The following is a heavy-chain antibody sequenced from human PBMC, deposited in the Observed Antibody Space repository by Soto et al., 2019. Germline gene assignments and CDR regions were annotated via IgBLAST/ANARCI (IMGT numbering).Heavy chain of an antibody. CDR3: ASPYSSSWYYDY. V-gene: IGHV4-39*01. D-gene: IGHD6-13*01. CDR1: GGSISSSSYY. CDR2: IYYSGST. J-gene: IGHJ4*02. Sequence: QLQLQESGPGLVKASETLSLTCTVSGGSISSSSYYWGWIRQPPGKGLEWIGSIYYSGSTYYNPSLKSRVTISVDTSKNQFSLKLSSVTAADTAVYYCASPYSSSWYYDYWGQGTLVTVSS.